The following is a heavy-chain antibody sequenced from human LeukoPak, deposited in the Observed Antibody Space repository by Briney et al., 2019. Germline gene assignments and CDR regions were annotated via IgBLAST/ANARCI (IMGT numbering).Heavy chain of an antibody. CDR3: ARVLRYSGYDFWFDP. D-gene: IGHD5-12*01. CDR2: INPNSGGT. Sequence: ASVKVSCKASGYTFTGYYMHWVRQAPGQGLEWMGRINPNSGGTNYAQKFQGRVTMTRDTSISTAYMELSRLRSDDTAVYYCARVLRYSGYDFWFDPWGRGTLVTVPS. J-gene: IGHJ5*02. CDR1: GYTFTGYY. V-gene: IGHV1-2*06.